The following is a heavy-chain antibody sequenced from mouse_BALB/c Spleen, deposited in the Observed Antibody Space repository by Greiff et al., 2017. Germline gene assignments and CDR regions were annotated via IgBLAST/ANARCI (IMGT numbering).Heavy chain of an antibody. D-gene: IGHD1-2*01. J-gene: IGHJ2*01. CDR1: GYTFTSYY. CDR2: INPSNGGT. V-gene: IGHV1S81*02. CDR3: ARWGKYYGYGY. Sequence: QVQLQQPGAELVKPGASVKLSCKASGYTFTSYYMYWVKQRPGQGLEWIGGINPSNGGTNFNEKFKGKATFTADTSSNTAYMQLSSLTSEDSAVYYCARWGKYYGYGYWGQGTTLTVSS.